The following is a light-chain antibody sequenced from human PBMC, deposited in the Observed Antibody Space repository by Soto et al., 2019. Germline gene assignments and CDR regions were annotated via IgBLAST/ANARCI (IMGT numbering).Light chain of an antibody. V-gene: IGLV2-14*03. CDR1: SSDIGGYNY. Sequence: QSALTQPASVSGSPGQSIAISCAGTSSDIGGYNYVSWYQQHPGNAPKPIIYGVTDRPSGVSDRFSGSKSGNTASLTISGLQPGDEADYYCSSFTSSTTVVFGGGTKLTVL. CDR2: GVT. CDR3: SSFTSSTTVV. J-gene: IGLJ2*01.